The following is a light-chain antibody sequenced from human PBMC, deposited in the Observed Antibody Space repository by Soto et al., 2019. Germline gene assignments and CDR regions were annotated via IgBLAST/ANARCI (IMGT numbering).Light chain of an antibody. V-gene: IGLV1-51*01. CDR3: CSYTGSLTLL. CDR2: DDN. CDR1: SSNIGGNS. Sequence: QAVVTQPPSVSAAPGQTVTISCSGSSSNIGGNSVSWYQQLPGTAPKLLIYDDNKRPSGIPDRFSGSKSGTSATLGITGFQAEDEADYYCCSYTGSLTLLFGGGTKLTVL. J-gene: IGLJ2*01.